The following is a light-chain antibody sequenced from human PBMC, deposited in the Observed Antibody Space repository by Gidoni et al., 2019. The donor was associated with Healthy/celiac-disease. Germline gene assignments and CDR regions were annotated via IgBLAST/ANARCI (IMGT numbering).Light chain of an antibody. CDR1: QSVSSN. CDR3: QQYNNWPRT. Sequence: EIVITQSPATLSVSPGERATLSCRASQSVSSNLAWYQQKPGQAPRLLIYGASTRATGIPARFSGSGSGTEFTLTISSLQSEDIAVYYCQQYNNWPRTFGQGTKLEIK. V-gene: IGKV3-15*01. CDR2: GAS. J-gene: IGKJ2*01.